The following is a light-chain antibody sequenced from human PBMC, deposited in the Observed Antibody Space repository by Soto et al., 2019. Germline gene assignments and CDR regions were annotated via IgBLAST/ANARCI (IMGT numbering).Light chain of an antibody. CDR2: DDF. J-gene: IGLJ1*01. V-gene: IGLV1-40*01. CDR1: SSNIGSGYD. CDR3: QSYDSSLSGFV. Sequence: QPVLTQPPSVSGAPGQRVTISCTGRSSNIGSGYDVHWYQQLPGTAPKLLIYDDFNRPSGVPDRFSGSKSGTSASLAITGLQAEDETDYYCQSYDSSLSGFVFGTGTKLTVL.